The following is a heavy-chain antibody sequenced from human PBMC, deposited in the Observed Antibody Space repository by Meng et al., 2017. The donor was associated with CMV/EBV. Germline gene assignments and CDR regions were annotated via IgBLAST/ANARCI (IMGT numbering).Heavy chain of an antibody. Sequence: GGSLRLSCAASGFTFSSYGMHWVRQAPGKGLEWVAVIWYDGSNKYYADSVKGRFTISRDNSKNTLYLQMNSLRAEDTAVYYCARYSNKRTPFEPRYYFDYWGQGTLVTVSS. CDR3: ARYSNKRTPFEPRYYFDY. V-gene: IGHV3-33*01. CDR1: GFTFSSYG. D-gene: IGHD2-21*01. J-gene: IGHJ4*02. CDR2: IWYDGSNK.